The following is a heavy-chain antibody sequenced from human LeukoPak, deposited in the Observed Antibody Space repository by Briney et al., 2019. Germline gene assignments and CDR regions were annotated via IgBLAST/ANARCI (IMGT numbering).Heavy chain of an antibody. D-gene: IGHD5-12*01. CDR1: GFIFSIYS. J-gene: IGHJ4*02. Sequence: GGSLRLSCEASGFIFSIYSINCVRQAPGKGLEWVYTIRINSGLTLYADSVRGRFTISRDDAKNSLYLQINSLRYEDTAVYYCARDREYSGHDPWSGFDSWGQGTLVTVSS. CDR2: IRINSGLT. V-gene: IGHV3-21*01. CDR3: ARDREYSGHDPWSGFDS.